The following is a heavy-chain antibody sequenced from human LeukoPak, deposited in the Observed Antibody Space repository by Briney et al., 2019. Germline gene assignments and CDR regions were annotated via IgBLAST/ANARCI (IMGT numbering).Heavy chain of an antibody. J-gene: IGHJ4*02. D-gene: IGHD3-22*01. CDR1: GGSISSGSYY. Sequence: SQTLSLTCTVSGGSISSGSYYWSWIRQPAGKGLEWIGRIYTSGSTNYNPSLKSRVTISVDTSKNQFSLKLSSVTAADTAVYYCAREIVVGDYFDYWGQGTLVTVSS. CDR2: IYTSGST. V-gene: IGHV4-61*02. CDR3: AREIVVGDYFDY.